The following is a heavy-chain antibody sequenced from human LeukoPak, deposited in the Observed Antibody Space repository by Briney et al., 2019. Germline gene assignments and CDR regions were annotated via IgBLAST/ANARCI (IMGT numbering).Heavy chain of an antibody. CDR3: ARDRMELLGGMNYYDSSGYYHDY. CDR2: ISSSSSYT. V-gene: IGHV3-21*05. Sequence: PGGSLRLSCAASGFTFSSYGMHWVRQAPGKGLEWVSYISSSSSYTNYADSVKGRFTISRDNAKNSLYLQMNSLRAEDTAVYYCARDRMELLGGMNYYDSSGYYHDYWGQGTLVTVSS. D-gene: IGHD3-22*01. CDR1: GFTFSSYG. J-gene: IGHJ4*02.